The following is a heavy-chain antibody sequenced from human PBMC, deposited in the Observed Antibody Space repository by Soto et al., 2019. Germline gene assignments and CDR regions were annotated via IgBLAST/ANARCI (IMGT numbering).Heavy chain of an antibody. V-gene: IGHV4-39*01. Sequence: QLHLQASGPGLVTPSETLSLSCAVSGGSISSSNLYWGWFRQPPEKGLEWIGSIRYGGDTSYNPYLKSRITISIDASKNQFSLSLRSVTAADTAIYYCAKDASCISCGAWGQGAPVTVSS. CDR2: IRYGGDT. CDR3: AKDASCISCGA. D-gene: IGHD1-26*01. J-gene: IGHJ4*02. CDR1: GGSISSSNLY.